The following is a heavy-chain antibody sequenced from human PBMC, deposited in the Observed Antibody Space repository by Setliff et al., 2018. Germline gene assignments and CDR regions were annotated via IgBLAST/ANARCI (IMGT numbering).Heavy chain of an antibody. D-gene: IGHD2-2*01. CDR2: ISSDGSTV. V-gene: IGHV3-48*03. Sequence: LRLSCAASGFTFSTYEMNWVRQAPGKGLEWVSYISSDGSTVFYADSVKGRFTISRDNSKNTLYLQMNSLRAEDTAVYYCARVTKPAAISYYYYMDVWGKGTTVTVSS. CDR3: ARVTKPAAISYYYYMDV. CDR1: GFTFSTYE. J-gene: IGHJ6*03.